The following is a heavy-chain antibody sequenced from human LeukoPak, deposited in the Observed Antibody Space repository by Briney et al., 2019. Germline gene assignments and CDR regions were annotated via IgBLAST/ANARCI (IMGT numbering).Heavy chain of an antibody. J-gene: IGHJ3*02. D-gene: IGHD6-13*01. V-gene: IGHV3-13*01. CDR3: ARLRAADDAFDI. CDR2: IGIGGDT. Sequence: GGSLRLSCAASGFTSSNYDMHWVRQPTGQGLEWVSAIGIGGDTMYSGSVRGRFIISRENAENSLFLQMNNLRAGDTGVYYCARLRAADDAFDIWGQGTSVIVS. CDR1: GFTSSNYD.